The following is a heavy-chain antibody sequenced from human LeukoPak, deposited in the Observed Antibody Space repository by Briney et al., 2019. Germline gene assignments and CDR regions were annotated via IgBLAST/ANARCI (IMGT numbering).Heavy chain of an antibody. J-gene: IGHJ4*02. D-gene: IGHD5-12*01. CDR3: PRRNSGYQDLDF. Sequence: GASVKVSCKASGYTFTRYYMYWVRQAPGQGLECMGIINPSAGSTSYAQKFQGRVNMTRDTSTSTVYMDLSSLKSADTAVYYCPRRNSGYQDLDFWGQGTLVTVSS. CDR1: GYTFTRYY. CDR2: INPSAGST. V-gene: IGHV1-46*01.